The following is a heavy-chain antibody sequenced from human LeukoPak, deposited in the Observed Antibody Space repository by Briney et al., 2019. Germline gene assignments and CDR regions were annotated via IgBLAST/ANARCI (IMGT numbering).Heavy chain of an antibody. CDR3: ASPTDMVRGGSYYYYYYMDV. Sequence: GVSVKVSCKASGYTFTGYYMHWVRQAPGQGLEWMGGIIPIFGTANYAQKFQGRVTITADKSTSTAYMELSSLRSEDTAVYYCASPTDMVRGGSYYYYYYMDVWGKGTTVTVSS. J-gene: IGHJ6*03. CDR2: IIPIFGTA. D-gene: IGHD3-10*01. CDR1: GYTFTGYY. V-gene: IGHV1-69*06.